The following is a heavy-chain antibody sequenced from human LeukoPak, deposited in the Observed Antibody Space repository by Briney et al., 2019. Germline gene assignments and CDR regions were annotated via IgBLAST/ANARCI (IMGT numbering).Heavy chain of an antibody. D-gene: IGHD6-13*01. CDR3: ARSGSSWYRFDY. V-gene: IGHV3-23*01. J-gene: IGHJ4*02. CDR1: GFTFSSYA. CDR2: ISGSSGSA. Sequence: GRSLRLSCEASGFTFSSYAMSWVRQAPGKGLEWVSVISGSSGSAYYADSVKGRLSISRDNSKNTLFLQMNSLRAEDMAVYYCARSGSSWYRFDYWGQGTLVTVSS.